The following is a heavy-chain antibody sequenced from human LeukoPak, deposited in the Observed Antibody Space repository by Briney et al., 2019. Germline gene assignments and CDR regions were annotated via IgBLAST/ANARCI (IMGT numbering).Heavy chain of an antibody. CDR3: AKVFGQRKADGY. CDR2: ISGGGGST. J-gene: IGHJ4*02. V-gene: IGHV3-23*01. D-gene: IGHD3-10*02. CDR1: GFTFSSYA. Sequence: GGSLRLSCAASGFTFSSYAISWVRQAPGKGLEWVSAISGGGGSTYYADSVKGRFTISRDNSKNTLYLQMNSLRAEDTAVYYCAKVFGQRKADGYWGQGTLVTVSS.